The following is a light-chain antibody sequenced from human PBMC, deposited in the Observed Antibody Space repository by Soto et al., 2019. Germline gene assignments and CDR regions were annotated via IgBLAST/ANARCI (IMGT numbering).Light chain of an antibody. CDR2: GAS. Sequence: EIVLTQSPGTLSXSPGERATLSCRASQSVSSSYLAWYQQKPGQAPRLLIYGASSRATGIPDRFSGSGSGTDFTLTISRLEPEDFAVYYCQQYGSSPPITFGQGTRLEIK. V-gene: IGKV3-20*01. J-gene: IGKJ5*01. CDR1: QSVSSSY. CDR3: QQYGSSPPIT.